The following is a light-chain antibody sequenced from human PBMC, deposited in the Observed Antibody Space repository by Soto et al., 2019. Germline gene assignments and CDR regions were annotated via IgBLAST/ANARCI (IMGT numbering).Light chain of an antibody. CDR2: DAS. Sequence: DIQMTQSPSTLSASVGDRVTITCRSIQSVRSWLAWYQQKPGRAPKFLIYDASSLESGVPSRFSGSGSGTEFTLTISNLQPDDFETYYCQQYDNYPPTFGGGTKVDIK. V-gene: IGKV1-5*01. CDR1: QSVRSW. J-gene: IGKJ4*01. CDR3: QQYDNYPPT.